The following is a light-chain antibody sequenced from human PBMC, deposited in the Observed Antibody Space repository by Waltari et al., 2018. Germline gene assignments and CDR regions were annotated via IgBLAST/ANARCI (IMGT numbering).Light chain of an antibody. J-gene: IGLJ2*01. CDR2: DNN. CDR3: ATWDNSLREVV. CDR1: VPNLCTYY. Sequence: QSVSTQPPSVSAAPGQKVTTYCPLSVPNLCTYYASWSHQLPGAVPKLRIYDNNKRPSGSPDRFSASKSGTSATLGITGLQIGDEADYYCATWDNSLREVVFGGGTKLTVL. V-gene: IGLV1-51*01.